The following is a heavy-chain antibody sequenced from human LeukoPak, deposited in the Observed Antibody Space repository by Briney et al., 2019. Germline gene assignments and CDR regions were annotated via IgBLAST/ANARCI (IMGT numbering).Heavy chain of an antibody. V-gene: IGHV3-21*01. J-gene: IGHJ5*02. CDR3: ARDYTRTTGRFDP. Sequence: GSLRLSCAASGFTVSSNYMSWVRQAPGKGLEWVSSISSSTNYIYYADSVKGRFTISRDNANNSLYLQMNSLRAEDTAVYYCARDYTRTTGRFDPWGQGTLVTVSS. CDR2: ISSSTNYI. CDR1: GFTVSSNY. D-gene: IGHD1-1*01.